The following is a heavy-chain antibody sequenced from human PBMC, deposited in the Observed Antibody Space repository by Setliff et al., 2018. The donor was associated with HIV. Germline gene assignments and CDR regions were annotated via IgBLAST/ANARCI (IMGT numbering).Heavy chain of an antibody. J-gene: IGHJ1*01. CDR1: GYTFTSYY. V-gene: IGHV1-69*06. D-gene: IGHD3-10*01. CDR3: ARDQVSMVRAVRLVA. CDR2: ILPIFGTR. Sequence: GASVKVSCKASGYTFTSYYIHWVRQAPGQGLEWMGRILPIFGTRDYAQKFQGRVTITADKSTSTAYMELRSLRSEDTAVYYCARDQVSMVRAVRLVAWGQGSLVTVSS.